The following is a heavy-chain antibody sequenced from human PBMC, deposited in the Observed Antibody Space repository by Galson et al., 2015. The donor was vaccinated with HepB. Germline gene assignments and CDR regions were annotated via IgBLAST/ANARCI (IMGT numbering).Heavy chain of an antibody. CDR1: GYTFNNYA. CDR3: ARTPYYGSGSYYNGWFDP. V-gene: IGHV7-4-1*04. D-gene: IGHD3-10*01. CDR2: INTNTGNP. Sequence: VKVSCKASGYTFNNYAMNWVRQAPGQGLEWMGWINTNTGNPTYAQGFTGRFVFSLDTSVTMSYLQISSLKAEDTAMYYCARTPYYGSGSYYNGWFDPWGQGTLVTVSS. J-gene: IGHJ5*02.